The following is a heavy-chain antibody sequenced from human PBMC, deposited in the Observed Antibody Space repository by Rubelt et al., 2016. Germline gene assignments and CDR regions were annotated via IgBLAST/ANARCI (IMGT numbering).Heavy chain of an antibody. Sequence: VAVIWYDGSNKYYADSVKGRFTISRDNSKNTLYLQMNSLRAEDTAVYYCARDLAVTDPIDAFDIWGQGTMVTVSS. V-gene: IGHV3-33*01. CDR2: IWYDGSNK. J-gene: IGHJ3*02. D-gene: IGHD2-21*02. CDR3: ARDLAVTDPIDAFDI.